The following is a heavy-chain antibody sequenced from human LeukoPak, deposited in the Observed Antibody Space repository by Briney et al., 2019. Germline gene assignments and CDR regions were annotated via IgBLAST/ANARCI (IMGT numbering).Heavy chain of an antibody. CDR1: GGSISSSSYY. V-gene: IGHV4-39*07. J-gene: IGHJ6*03. CDR3: ARAPGPNYYGSGSYSRYYYYYYMDV. Sequence: SETLSLTCTVSGGSISSSSYYWGWIRQPPGKGLEWIGSIYYSGSTYYNPSLKSRVTISVDTSKNQFSLKLSSVTAADTAVYYCARAPGPNYYGSGSYSRYYYYYYMDVWGKGTTVTISS. CDR2: IYYSGST. D-gene: IGHD3-10*01.